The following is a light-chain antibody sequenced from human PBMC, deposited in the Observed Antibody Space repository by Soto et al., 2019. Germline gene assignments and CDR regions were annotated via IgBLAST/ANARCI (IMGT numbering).Light chain of an antibody. J-gene: IGLJ2*01. CDR3: QSYDSRLSGVV. Sequence: QSVLTQPPSVSGAPGQRVTLSCTGSISNIGAGYGVHWYQQLPGRAPKLLVYDNTKRHSGVPDRFSGSKSGTSASLAITRLQADDEADYYCQSYDSRLSGVVFGGGTKLTVL. CDR2: DNT. CDR1: ISNIGAGYG. V-gene: IGLV1-40*01.